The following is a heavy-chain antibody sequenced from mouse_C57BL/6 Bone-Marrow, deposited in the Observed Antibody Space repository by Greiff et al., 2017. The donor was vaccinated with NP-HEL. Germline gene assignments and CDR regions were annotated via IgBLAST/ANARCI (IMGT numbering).Heavy chain of an antibody. CDR2: IDPENGDT. Sequence: VQLQQSGADLVRPGASVKLSCTASGFTIKDDYMHWVKQRPEQGLEWIGWIDPENGDTEYASKFQGKATITADTSSNTAYLQLSSLTSEDTAVYYCTTRRGYCAMDYWGQGTSVTVSS. CDR3: TTRRGYCAMDY. J-gene: IGHJ4*01. CDR1: GFTIKDDY. V-gene: IGHV14-4*01.